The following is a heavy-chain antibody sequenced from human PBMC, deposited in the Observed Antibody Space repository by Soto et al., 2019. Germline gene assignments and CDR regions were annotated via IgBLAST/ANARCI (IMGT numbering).Heavy chain of an antibody. V-gene: IGHV3-30-3*01. CDR3: ARERSHSSPPYFDY. CDR1: GFTFSNYA. J-gene: IGHJ4*02. CDR2: ISYDGSNK. Sequence: QVQLVESGGGVVQPGRSLRLSCAASGFTFSNYAMHWVRQAPGKGLEWVAVISYDGSNKYYADSVKGRFTISRDNSKNTVYRQMNSLRAADTAVYYCARERSHSSPPYFDYWGQGTLVTVSS. D-gene: IGHD3-16*01.